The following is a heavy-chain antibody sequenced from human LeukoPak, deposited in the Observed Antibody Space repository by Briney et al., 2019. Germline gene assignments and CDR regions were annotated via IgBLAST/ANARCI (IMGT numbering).Heavy chain of an antibody. Sequence: PGGSLRLSCAASGFTFSSYWMSWVRQAPGKGLEWVANIKQDGSEKYYVDSVKGRFTISRDNSKNTLYLQMNSLRAEDTAVYYCAKHSSSWYDDAFDIWGQGTMVTVSS. D-gene: IGHD6-13*01. J-gene: IGHJ3*02. CDR2: IKQDGSEK. CDR1: GFTFSSYW. CDR3: AKHSSSWYDDAFDI. V-gene: IGHV3-7*03.